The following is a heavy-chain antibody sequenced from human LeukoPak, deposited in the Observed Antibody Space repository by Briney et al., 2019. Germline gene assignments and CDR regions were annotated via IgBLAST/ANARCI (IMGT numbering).Heavy chain of an antibody. D-gene: IGHD3-16*02. CDR2: IYHSGST. CDR1: GYSIGSGYY. J-gene: IGHJ4*02. Sequence: SETLSLTCTVSGYSIGSGYYWGWIRQPPGKGLEWIGSIYHSGSTYYNPSLKSRVTISVDTSKNQFSLKLSSVTAADTAVYYCARAELSLSPPPDYWGQGTLVTVSS. V-gene: IGHV4-38-2*02. CDR3: ARAELSLSPPPDY.